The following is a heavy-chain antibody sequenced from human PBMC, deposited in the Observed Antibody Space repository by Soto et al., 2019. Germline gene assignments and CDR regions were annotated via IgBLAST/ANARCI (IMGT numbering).Heavy chain of an antibody. CDR3: ASDWVNEPMVFDF. CDR2: ISAYNGNT. Sequence: ASVKVSCKTSGYTFSNHGLSWVRQVPGQGLEWMGWISAYNGNTNYAQKFQGRVSLTADTSTSTAYMELRSLRSDDTAVYFCASDWVNEPMVFDFWGQGTLVTVSS. D-gene: IGHD3-10*01. J-gene: IGHJ4*02. CDR1: GYTFSNHG. V-gene: IGHV1-18*01.